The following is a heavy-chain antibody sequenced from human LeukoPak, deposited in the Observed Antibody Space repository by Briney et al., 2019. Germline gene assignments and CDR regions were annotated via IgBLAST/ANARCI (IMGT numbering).Heavy chain of an antibody. V-gene: IGHV3-23*01. J-gene: IGHJ4*02. CDR2: ITGSGRTT. D-gene: IGHD3-3*01. Sequence: GGSLRLSCAASGFTFSSYAMSWVRQAPGKGLEWVSSITGSGRTTYYADSVKGRFTISRDNSENTLSLQMNSLRAEDTAVYYCALNYDFWSGSNYYFDSWGQGTLVTVSS. CDR3: ALNYDFWSGSNYYFDS. CDR1: GFTFSSYA.